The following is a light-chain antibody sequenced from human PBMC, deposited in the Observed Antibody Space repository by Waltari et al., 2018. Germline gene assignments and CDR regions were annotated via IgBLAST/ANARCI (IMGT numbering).Light chain of an antibody. CDR1: QGISSY. CDR2: AAS. CDR3: KQLNSP. Sequence: DIQLTQSPSFLSASVGDRVTITCRASQGISSYLAWYQQKPGKAPKLLIYAASTLQSGVPSRFSGSGSGTEFTLTISSLQPEDFATYYCKQLNSPFGGGTKVEIK. V-gene: IGKV1-9*01. J-gene: IGKJ4*01.